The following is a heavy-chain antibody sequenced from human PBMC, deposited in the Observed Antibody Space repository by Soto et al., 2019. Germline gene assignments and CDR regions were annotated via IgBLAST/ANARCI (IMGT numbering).Heavy chain of an antibody. Sequence: QVQLQQWGAGLLKPSETLSLTCAVYGGSFSGYYWSWIRQPPGKGLEWIGEINHSGSTNYNPSLKSRVTISVDTSKNQFSLKLSSVTAADTAVYYCARGSPEESRWYYYYYMDVWGKGTTVTVSS. D-gene: IGHD2-15*01. CDR1: GGSFSGYY. V-gene: IGHV4-34*01. J-gene: IGHJ6*03. CDR2: INHSGST. CDR3: ARGSPEESRWYYYYYMDV.